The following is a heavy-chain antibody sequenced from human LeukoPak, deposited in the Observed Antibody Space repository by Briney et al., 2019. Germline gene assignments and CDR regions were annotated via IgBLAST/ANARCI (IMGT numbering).Heavy chain of an antibody. V-gene: IGHV4-59*01. CDR1: GGSISTYY. J-gene: IGHJ4*02. Sequence: SETLSLTCTVSGGSISTYYWTWIRQPPGKGLEWIGNIYYSGGTNYNPSLKSRVTISVDTSKKQFSLNLRSVTAADTAVYYCARDRSGVGVTQWRFDFWGQGTLVSVSS. D-gene: IGHD1-26*01. CDR2: IYYSGGT. CDR3: ARDRSGVGVTQWRFDF.